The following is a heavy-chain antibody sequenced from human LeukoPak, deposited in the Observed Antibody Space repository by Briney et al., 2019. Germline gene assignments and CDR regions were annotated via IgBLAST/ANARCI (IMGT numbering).Heavy chain of an antibody. CDR2: ISSSGSTI. CDR3: ARDQGAYYYDSSGYSFDY. J-gene: IGHJ4*02. CDR1: GLTFSDYY. V-gene: IGHV3-11*01. Sequence: PGGSLRLSCAASGLTFSDYYMSWIRQAPGKGLVWVSYISSSGSTIYYADSVKGRFTISRDNAKNSLYLQMNSLRAEDTAVYYCARDQGAYYYDSSGYSFDYWGQGTLVTVSS. D-gene: IGHD3-22*01.